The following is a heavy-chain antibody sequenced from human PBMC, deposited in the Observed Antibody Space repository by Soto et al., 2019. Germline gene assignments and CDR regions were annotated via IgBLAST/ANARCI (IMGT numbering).Heavy chain of an antibody. D-gene: IGHD3-10*01. CDR1: GFTFSSYG. CDR2: IWYDGSDK. J-gene: IGHJ6*02. Sequence: QVQLVDSGGGVVQPGGSLRLSCAASGFTFSSYGLHWVRQAPGKGLEWVAVIWYDGSDKYYADSVKGRFIISRVNSKNTLYLEMNSLRAEDTAVYYCARGSGNRGSARYYGLDVWGQGTAVTVSS. V-gene: IGHV3-33*01. CDR3: ARGSGNRGSARYYGLDV.